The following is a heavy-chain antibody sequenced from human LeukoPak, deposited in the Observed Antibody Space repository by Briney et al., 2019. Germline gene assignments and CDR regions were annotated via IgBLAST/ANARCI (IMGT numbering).Heavy chain of an antibody. CDR3: ARDRRYSTSPYDAFDI. Sequence: SETLSLTCTVSGGSINSYYWSWIRQPPGKGLEWIGYIYYSGSTNYNPSLESRVTISVDTSKNQFSLKLSSVTAADTAVYYCARDRRYSTSPYDAFDIWGQGAMVTVSS. J-gene: IGHJ3*02. D-gene: IGHD6-6*01. V-gene: IGHV4-59*01. CDR2: IYYSGST. CDR1: GGSINSYY.